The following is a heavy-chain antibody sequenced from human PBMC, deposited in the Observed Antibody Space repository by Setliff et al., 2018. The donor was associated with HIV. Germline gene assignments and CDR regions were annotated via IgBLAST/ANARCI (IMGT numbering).Heavy chain of an antibody. Sequence: LSLTCTVSGGSISSYYWSWIRQAPGKGLEWVSYISSRGSTIYYADSVKGRFTISRDNAKNSLYLQMNTLRAEDTAVYFCARSPYGDYGLDYWGQGTLVTVSS. J-gene: IGHJ4*02. CDR2: ISSRGSTI. V-gene: IGHV3-11*04. D-gene: IGHD4-17*01. CDR3: ARSPYGDYGLDY. CDR1: GGSISSYY.